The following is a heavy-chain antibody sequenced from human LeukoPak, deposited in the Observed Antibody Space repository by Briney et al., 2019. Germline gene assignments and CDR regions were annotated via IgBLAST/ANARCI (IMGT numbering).Heavy chain of an antibody. CDR2: TIPILGIA. Sequence: ASVKVSCKASGGTFSSYAISWVRQAPGQGLEWMGRTIPILGIANYAQKFQGRVTITADKSTSTAYMELSSLRSEDTAVYYCARGSGSYYNWGQGTLVTVSS. J-gene: IGHJ4*02. CDR3: ARGSGSYYN. D-gene: IGHD3-10*01. V-gene: IGHV1-69*04. CDR1: GGTFSSYA.